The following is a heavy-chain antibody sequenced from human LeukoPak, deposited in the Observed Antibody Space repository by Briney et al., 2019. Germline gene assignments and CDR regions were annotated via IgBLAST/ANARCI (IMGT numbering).Heavy chain of an antibody. CDR2: IYTRGST. Sequence: SETLSLTCTVSGGSINNYYWSWIRQPAGKGLEWIGRIYTRGSTNYNPSLKSRVTMSVDTSKNQISLKLSSVTAADTAVYYCARGRYCSADICSGGDAFDIWGQGTMVSVSS. D-gene: IGHD2-15*01. CDR1: GGSINNYY. CDR3: ARGRYCSADICSGGDAFDI. J-gene: IGHJ3*02. V-gene: IGHV4-4*07.